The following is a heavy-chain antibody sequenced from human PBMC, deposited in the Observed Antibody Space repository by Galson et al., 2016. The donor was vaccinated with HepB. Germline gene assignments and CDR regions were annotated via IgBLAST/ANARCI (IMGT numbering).Heavy chain of an antibody. D-gene: IGHD3-22*01. J-gene: IGHJ5*02. CDR2: INAGNGNT. V-gene: IGHV1-3*01. Sequence: SVKVSCKASGYTFTTYGIHWVRQAPGQRLEWMGWINAGNGNTKYSQKFQGRVTITRDTSARTADMELSSLRSEYTAEYYCARDLKNYYDSSVYDYRWFDPGGQGTLVTVSS. CDR3: ARDLKNYYDSSVYDYRWFDP. CDR1: GYTFTTYG.